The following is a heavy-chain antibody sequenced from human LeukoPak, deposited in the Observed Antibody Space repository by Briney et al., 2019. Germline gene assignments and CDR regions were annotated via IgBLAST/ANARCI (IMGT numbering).Heavy chain of an antibody. Sequence: SETLSLTCSVSGGSISSYYWSWIRQPPGKGLEWIGYIYYSGSTNFKSPLKSRVTMSGDTSKNQFSLKLNSVTAADTAVYYCAKSTAVAGRRVAFDIWGQGTMVTVSS. V-gene: IGHV4-59*08. CDR3: AKSTAVAGRRVAFDI. J-gene: IGHJ3*02. D-gene: IGHD6-19*01. CDR2: IYYSGST. CDR1: GGSISSYY.